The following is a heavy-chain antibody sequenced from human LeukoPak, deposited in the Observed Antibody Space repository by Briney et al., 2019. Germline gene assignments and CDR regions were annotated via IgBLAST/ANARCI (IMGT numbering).Heavy chain of an antibody. J-gene: IGHJ4*02. CDR1: GFTVSSNY. D-gene: IGHD6-13*01. V-gene: IGHV3-66*01. CDR2: IYSGDNT. Sequence: GGSLRLSCAASGFTVSSNYMNWVRQAPGKGLEWVSVIYSGDNTYYADSVKGRFTISRDNSKNTLYLQMNSLRAEDTAVYYCARGGQHQGNYFDYWGQGTLVTVSS. CDR3: ARGGQHQGNYFDY.